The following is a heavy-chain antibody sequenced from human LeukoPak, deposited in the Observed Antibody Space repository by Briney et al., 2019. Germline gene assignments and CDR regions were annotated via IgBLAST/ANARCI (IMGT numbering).Heavy chain of an antibody. CDR3: ARDFPEWELPYYFDY. CDR2: IYYSGST. Sequence: PSETLSLTCTVSGGSISSSSYYWGWIRQPPGKGLEWIGSIYYSGSTYYNPSLKSRVTISVDTSKNQFSLKLSSVTAADTAVYYCARDFPEWELPYYFDYWGQGTLVTVSS. V-gene: IGHV4-39*07. CDR1: GGSISSSSYY. J-gene: IGHJ4*02. D-gene: IGHD1-26*01.